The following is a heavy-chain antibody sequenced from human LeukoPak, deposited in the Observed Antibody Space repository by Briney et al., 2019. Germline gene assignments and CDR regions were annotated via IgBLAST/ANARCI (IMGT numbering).Heavy chain of an antibody. Sequence: QAGGSLRLSCAASGFTFGSYAMSWVRQAPGKGLEWVSAISGSGGSTYYADSVKGRFTISRDNSKNTLYLQMNSLRAEDTAVYYCAKQGERGYSYGLPSFGSWGQGTLVTVSS. CDR2: ISGSGGST. D-gene: IGHD5-18*01. J-gene: IGHJ5*01. CDR1: GFTFGSYA. V-gene: IGHV3-23*01. CDR3: AKQGERGYSYGLPSFGS.